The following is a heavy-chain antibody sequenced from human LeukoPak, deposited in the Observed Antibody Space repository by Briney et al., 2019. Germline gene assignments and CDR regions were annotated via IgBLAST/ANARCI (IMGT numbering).Heavy chain of an antibody. CDR1: GYTFTSYY. V-gene: IGHV1-46*01. Sequence: ASVKVSCKASGYTFTSYYMHWVRQAPGQGLEWMGIINPSGGSTSYAQKFQGRVTMTRDMSTSTVYMELSSLRSEDTAVYYCAREVTTVTTSWRVRFDYWGQGTLVTVSS. D-gene: IGHD4-17*01. CDR3: AREVTTVTTSWRVRFDY. CDR2: INPSGGST. J-gene: IGHJ4*02.